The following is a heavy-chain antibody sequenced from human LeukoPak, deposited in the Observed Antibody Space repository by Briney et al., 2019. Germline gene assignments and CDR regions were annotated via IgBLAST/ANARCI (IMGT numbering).Heavy chain of an antibody. CDR2: ISSSSSTI. CDR3: ARDWPSDY. Sequence: PGGSLRLSCAASGFTISSYSMNWVRQAPGKGLEWVSYISSSSSTIYYADSVKGRFTISRDNAKNSLYLQINSLRAEDTAVYYCARDWPSDYWGQGTLVTVSS. CDR1: GFTISSYS. V-gene: IGHV3-48*01. J-gene: IGHJ4*02.